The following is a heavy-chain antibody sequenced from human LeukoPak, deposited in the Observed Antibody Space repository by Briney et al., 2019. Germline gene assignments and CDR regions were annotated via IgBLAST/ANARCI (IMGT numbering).Heavy chain of an antibody. CDR2: IKSKIDGGTTNGTT. CDR1: GFTFNNAW. Sequence: GRSLRLSCAASGFTFNNAWISWVRQAPGKGLGWVGRIKSKIDGGTTNGTTDYAGPVKGRFTISRDNSKNTLYLQMNSLKTEDTAVYYCTTNEAFDIWGQGTMVTVSS. J-gene: IGHJ3*02. V-gene: IGHV3-15*01. CDR3: TTNEAFDI.